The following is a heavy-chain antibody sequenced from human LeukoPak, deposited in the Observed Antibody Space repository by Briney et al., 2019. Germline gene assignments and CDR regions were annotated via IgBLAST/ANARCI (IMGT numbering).Heavy chain of an antibody. CDR2: TRFDGSIK. V-gene: IGHV3-33*01. CDR1: GFIFSDYG. D-gene: IGHD1-1*01. CDR3: ARWGGTRQYYFDY. J-gene: IGHJ4*02. Sequence: GGSLRLSCAVSGFIFSDYGSHWVRQAPGKGLEWVAVTRFDGSIKQYADSVKGRFTISRDDSKNTLYLQMNFLKSEDTAVYYCARWGGTRQYYFDYWGQGTLVTVSS.